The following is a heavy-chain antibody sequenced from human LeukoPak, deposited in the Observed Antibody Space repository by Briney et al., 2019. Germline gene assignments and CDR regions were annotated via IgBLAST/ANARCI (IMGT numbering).Heavy chain of an antibody. CDR3: ARAFGWARYYYYMDV. CDR2: IIPIFGTA. J-gene: IGHJ6*03. CDR1: GYTFTSYG. Sequence: SVKVSCKASGYTFTSYGISWVRQAPGPGLEWMGGIIPIFGTANYAQKFQGRVTITTDESTSTAYMELSSLRSEDTAVYYCARAFGWARYYYYMDVWGKGTTVTVSS. V-gene: IGHV1-69*05. D-gene: IGHD3-16*01.